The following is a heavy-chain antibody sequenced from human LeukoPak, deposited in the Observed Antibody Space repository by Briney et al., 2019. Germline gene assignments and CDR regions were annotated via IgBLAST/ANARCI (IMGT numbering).Heavy chain of an antibody. Sequence: ASVKVSCKASGYTFTGYHMHWVRQAPGQGLEWMGWINPNSGGTNYAQKFQGRVTMTRDTSISTAYMELSRLRSDDTAVYYCARAPAAIYWFDPWGQGTLVTVSS. J-gene: IGHJ5*02. V-gene: IGHV1-2*02. CDR3: ARAPAAIYWFDP. CDR1: GYTFTGYH. CDR2: INPNSGGT. D-gene: IGHD2-2*01.